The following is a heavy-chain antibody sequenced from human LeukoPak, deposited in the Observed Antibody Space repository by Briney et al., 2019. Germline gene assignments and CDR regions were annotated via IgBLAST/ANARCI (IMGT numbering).Heavy chain of an antibody. V-gene: IGHV4-4*02. CDR2: INHSGST. CDR3: ALGYNDIWEL. J-gene: IGHJ4*02. Sequence: SSETLSLTCAVSSGSISSSTWWSWVRQPPGKGLEWIGEINHSGSTHYTPSLKSRVTISVDTSDNQFSLKMISVTAADAAVYYCALGYNDIWELWGRGTLVTVSS. D-gene: IGHD5-24*01. CDR1: SGSISSSTW.